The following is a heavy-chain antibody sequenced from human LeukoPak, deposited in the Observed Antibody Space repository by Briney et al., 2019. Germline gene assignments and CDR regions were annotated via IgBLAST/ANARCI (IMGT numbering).Heavy chain of an antibody. CDR2: ISGSGGST. CDR1: GFTFSSYG. D-gene: IGHD6-13*01. CDR3: ATNGAAGTHYYYYYYMDV. V-gene: IGHV3-23*01. J-gene: IGHJ6*03. Sequence: GGTLRLSCAASGFTFSSYGMSWVRQAPGKGLEWVSAISGSGGSTYYADSVKGRFTISRDNSKNTLYLQMNSLRAEDTAVYYCATNGAAGTHYYYYYYMDVWGKGTTVTIS.